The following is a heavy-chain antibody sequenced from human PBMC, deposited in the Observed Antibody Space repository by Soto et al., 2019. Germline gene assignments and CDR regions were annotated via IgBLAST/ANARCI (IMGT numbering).Heavy chain of an antibody. Sequence: GGSLRLSCAASGFTFSSYSMNWVRQAPGKGLEWVSYISSSSSTIYYADSVKGRFTISRDNAKNSLYLQMNSLRAEDTAVYYCARVGSLGFSSSSNSFDYWGQGTLVTVSS. V-gene: IGHV3-48*01. J-gene: IGHJ4*02. D-gene: IGHD6-6*01. CDR3: ARVGSLGFSSSSNSFDY. CDR1: GFTFSSYS. CDR2: ISSSSSTI.